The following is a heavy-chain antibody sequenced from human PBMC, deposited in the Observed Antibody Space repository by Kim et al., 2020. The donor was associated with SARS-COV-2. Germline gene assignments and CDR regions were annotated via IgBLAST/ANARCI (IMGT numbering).Heavy chain of an antibody. J-gene: IGHJ6*02. CDR3: ATTVTTYYYYGMDV. D-gene: IGHD4-17*01. Sequence: AQKFQGRVTMTEDTSTDTAYMELSSLRSEDTAVYYCATTVTTYYYYGMDVWGQGTTVTVSS. V-gene: IGHV1-24*01.